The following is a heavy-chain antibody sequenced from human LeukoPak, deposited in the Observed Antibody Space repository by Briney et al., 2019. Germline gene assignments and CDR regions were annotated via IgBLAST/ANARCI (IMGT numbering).Heavy chain of an antibody. Sequence: GGSLRLSCAASGFTFSSYGMHWVRQAPGKGLEWVSSISSSSTYIYYADSVRGRFTISRDNAKNSLYLQMNSLRAEDTAVYYCARGGCSGGSCYSGFDSWGQGTLVPVSS. D-gene: IGHD2-15*01. CDR1: GFTFSSYG. CDR2: ISSSSTYI. V-gene: IGHV3-21*01. CDR3: ARGGCSGGSCYSGFDS. J-gene: IGHJ4*02.